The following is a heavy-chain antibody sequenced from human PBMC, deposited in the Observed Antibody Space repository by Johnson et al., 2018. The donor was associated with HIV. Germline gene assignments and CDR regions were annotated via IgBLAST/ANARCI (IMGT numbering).Heavy chain of an antibody. Sequence: VQLVESGGGVVRPGGSLRLSCAASGFTFDDYGMSWVRQAPGTGLEWVSGINWNGGSTGYADSARGRFTISRDNAENSLFLQIHSLRAEDTAVYYCVRDPGWGALDIWGHGTMVTVSS. CDR1: GFTFDDYG. D-gene: IGHD1-26*01. V-gene: IGHV3-20*04. CDR3: VRDPGWGALDI. CDR2: INWNGGST. J-gene: IGHJ3*02.